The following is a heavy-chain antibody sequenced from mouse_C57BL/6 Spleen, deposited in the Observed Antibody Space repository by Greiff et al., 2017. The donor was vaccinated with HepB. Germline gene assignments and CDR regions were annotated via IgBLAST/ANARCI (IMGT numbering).Heavy chain of an antibody. J-gene: IGHJ1*03. V-gene: IGHV1-26*01. Sequence: VQLQQSGPELVKPGASVKISCKASGYTFTDYYMNWVKQSHGKSLEWIGDINPNNGGTSYNQKFKGKATLTVDKSSSTAYMELRSLTSEDSAVYYCAREEDVWGTGTTVTVSS. CDR2: INPNNGGT. CDR3: AREEDV. CDR1: GYTFTDYY.